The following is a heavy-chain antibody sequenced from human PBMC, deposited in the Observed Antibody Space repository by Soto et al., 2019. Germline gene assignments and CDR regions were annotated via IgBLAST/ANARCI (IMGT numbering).Heavy chain of an antibody. Sequence: EAQLLESGGGLVQPGGSLRLSCVASGFTFNNYDVSWVRRAPGEGLEWVSTISDTGGDTYYGDSVKGRFSISRDKSRRTVFLQMHSLRVDDTALYYCAASSERLSMITLGGLIPLGFDYWGQGILVTVSS. D-gene: IGHD3-16*02. V-gene: IGHV3-23*01. CDR2: ISDTGGDT. J-gene: IGHJ4*02. CDR1: GFTFNNYD. CDR3: AASSERLSMITLGGLIPLGFDY.